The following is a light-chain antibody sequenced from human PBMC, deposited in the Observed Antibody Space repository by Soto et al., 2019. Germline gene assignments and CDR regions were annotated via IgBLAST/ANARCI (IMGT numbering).Light chain of an antibody. CDR1: SSNIGNNY. CDR3: GTWDSSLSAHVI. V-gene: IGLV1-51*01. J-gene: IGLJ2*01. Sequence: QSVLTQPPSVSAAPGQKVTISCSGSSSNIGNNYVSWYQQLPGTAPKLLIYDNDKRPSRIPDRFSGSKSGTLATLGITGLQTGDEADYYCGTWDSSLSAHVIFGGGTQLTVL. CDR2: DND.